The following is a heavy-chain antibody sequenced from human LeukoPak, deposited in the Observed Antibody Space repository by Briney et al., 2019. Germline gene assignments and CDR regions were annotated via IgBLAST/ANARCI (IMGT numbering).Heavy chain of an antibody. CDR1: GGSISSSSYY. CDR3: ARGSGWYYPDY. V-gene: IGHV4-61*01. Sequence: PSETLSLTCTVSGGSISSSSYYWSWIRQPPGKGLEWIGYIYYSGSTNYNPSLKSRVTISVDTSKNQFSLKLSSVTAADTAVYYCARGSGWYYPDYWGQGTLVTVSS. CDR2: IYYSGST. J-gene: IGHJ4*02. D-gene: IGHD6-19*01.